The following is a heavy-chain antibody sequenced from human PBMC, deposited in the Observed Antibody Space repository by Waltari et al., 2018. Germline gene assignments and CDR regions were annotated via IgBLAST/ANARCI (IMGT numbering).Heavy chain of an antibody. J-gene: IGHJ4*02. CDR3: AKALTLSSTWDMH. CDR2: ISGNGANT. Sequence: EVQLVESGGGLVQPGGSLRLSCAASGFTFSSHAMSWVRQVPGKGLEWVSSISGNGANTYYADSVKGRFTISRDNSKNTLFLQMDSLRAEDTAVYYCAKALTLSSTWDMHWGQGTLVTVSS. V-gene: IGHV3-23*04. CDR1: GFTFSSHA. D-gene: IGHD6-13*01.